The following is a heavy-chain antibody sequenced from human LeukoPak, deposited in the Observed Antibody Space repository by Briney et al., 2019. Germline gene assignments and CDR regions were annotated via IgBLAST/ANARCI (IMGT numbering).Heavy chain of an antibody. CDR3: EKGSRSGCYGWLAP. CDR2: IVASGGST. J-gene: IGHJ5*02. V-gene: IGHV3-23*01. D-gene: IGHD6-19*01. CDR1: GFTFSRYS. Sequence: GGSLRLSCAVSGFTFSRYSMSWVRQAPGKGLEWVSYIVASGGSTYYASSDKGRFTISRKNSNNTNYLQTHSLRAGATAVSDCEKGSRSGCYGWLAPWGQGTLVTASS.